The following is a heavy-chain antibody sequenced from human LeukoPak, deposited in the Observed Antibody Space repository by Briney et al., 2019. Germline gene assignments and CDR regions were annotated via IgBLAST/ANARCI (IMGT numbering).Heavy chain of an antibody. Sequence: PSETLSLTCTASSGSISSTSYYWGWIRQPPGRGLEWMGGIIYSGNTYYNPSLKSRVTISVDTTKNQFSLKLTSVTAADTAVYFCVRHFHGSGYVVDLWGLGTLVTVSS. CDR3: VRHFHGSGYVVDL. D-gene: IGHD6-13*01. CDR1: SGSISSTSYY. J-gene: IGHJ5*02. V-gene: IGHV4-39*01. CDR2: IIYSGNT.